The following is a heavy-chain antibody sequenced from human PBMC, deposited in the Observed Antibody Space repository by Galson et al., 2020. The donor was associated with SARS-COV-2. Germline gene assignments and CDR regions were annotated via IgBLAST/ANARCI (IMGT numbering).Heavy chain of an antibody. D-gene: IGHD2-8*01. CDR2: ISWNSGSI. Sequence: SLKISCAASGFTFDDYAMHWVRQAPGKGLEWVSGISWNSGSIGYADSVKGRFTISRDNAKNSLYLQMNSLRAEDTALYYCAKGGVYASPPYYYYYYMDVWGKGTTVTVSS. CDR3: AKGGVYASPPYYYYYYMDV. CDR1: GFTFDDYA. V-gene: IGHV3-9*01. J-gene: IGHJ6*03.